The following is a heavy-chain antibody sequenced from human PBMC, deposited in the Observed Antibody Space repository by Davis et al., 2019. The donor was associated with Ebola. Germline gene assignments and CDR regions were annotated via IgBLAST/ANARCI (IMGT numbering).Heavy chain of an antibody. J-gene: IGHJ4*02. CDR2: INSDGSST. V-gene: IGHV3-74*01. D-gene: IGHD5-18*01. CDR1: GFTFGDYA. CDR3: AKDRGYSYGYAFDY. Sequence: GESLKISCTASGFTFGDYAMSWVRQAPGKGLVWVSRINSDGSSTSYADSVKGRFTISRDNAKNTLYLQMNSLRAEDTAVYYCAKDRGYSYGYAFDYWGQGTLVTVSS.